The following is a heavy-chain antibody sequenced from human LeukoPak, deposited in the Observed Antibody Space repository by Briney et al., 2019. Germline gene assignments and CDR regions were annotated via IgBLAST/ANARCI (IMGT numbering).Heavy chain of an antibody. CDR1: GGSISSSYYY. V-gene: IGHV4-39*01. CDR3: ARHVGYCSDGRCYSGVYYIDV. Sequence: SETLSLTCTVSGGSISSSYYYWGWIRQPPGKGLEWIGTMYNSGSTDYNPSLESRVTISVDTSKNQFSLKLSSVTAADTAVYYCARHVGYCSDGRCYSGVYYIDVWGKGTTVSISS. CDR2: MYNSGST. D-gene: IGHD2-15*01. J-gene: IGHJ6*03.